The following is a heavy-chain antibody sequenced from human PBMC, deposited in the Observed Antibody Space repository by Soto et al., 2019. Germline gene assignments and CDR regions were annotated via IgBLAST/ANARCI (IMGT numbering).Heavy chain of an antibody. CDR3: AKVRQRFLDILTGATNFDS. V-gene: IGHV3-23*01. Sequence: EVHLLGSGGDLVQPGGSLRLSCEVSGFTFNNFAMSWVRQSPGKGLEWVSTISSDGDLRHYAESVKGRFTISRDNSKSSLFLQMHRLRAEDTALYFCAKVRQRFLDILTGATNFDSWGQGTLVTVSS. D-gene: IGHD3-9*01. CDR2: ISSDGDLR. CDR1: GFTFNNFA. J-gene: IGHJ4*02.